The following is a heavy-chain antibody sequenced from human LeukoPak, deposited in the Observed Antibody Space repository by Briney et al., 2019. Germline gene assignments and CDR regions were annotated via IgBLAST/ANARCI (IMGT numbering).Heavy chain of an antibody. V-gene: IGHV4-34*01. D-gene: IGHD3-9*01. CDR2: INHSGST. Sequence: SETLSLTCAVYGGSFSGYYWSWIRQPPGKGLEWIGEINHSGSTNYNPSLKSRATISVDTSKNQFSLKLSSVTAADTAVYYCARGEGVLRYFDWLSDVWGQGTTVTVSS. CDR1: GGSFSGYY. CDR3: ARGEGVLRYFDWLSDV. J-gene: IGHJ6*02.